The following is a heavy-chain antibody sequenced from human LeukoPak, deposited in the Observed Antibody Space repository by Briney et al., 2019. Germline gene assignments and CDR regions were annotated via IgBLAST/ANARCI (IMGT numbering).Heavy chain of an antibody. J-gene: IGHJ5*02. CDR2: TYYSRSNWYN. V-gene: IGHV6-1*01. CDR1: GDSVSTNSGG. CDR3: ARVVGWTAAGTTKWWFDP. Sequence: SQTLSLTCAISGDSVSTNSGGWNWIRRPPSRGLEWLGRTYYSRSNWYNDYAVSVKSRITINPDTSKNQFSLKLSSVTAADTAMYYCARVVGWTAAGTTKWWFDPWGQGTLVTVSS. D-gene: IGHD6-13*01.